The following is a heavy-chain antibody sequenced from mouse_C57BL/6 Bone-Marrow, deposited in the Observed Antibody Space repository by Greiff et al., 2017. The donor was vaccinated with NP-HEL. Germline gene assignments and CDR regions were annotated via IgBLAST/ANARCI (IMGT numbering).Heavy chain of an antibody. CDR3: ANSDGYYDWYFDV. CDR2: INPNNGGT. Sequence: DVHLVESGPELVKPGASVKMSCKASGYTFTDYNMHWVKQSHGKSLEWIGYINPNNGGTSYNQKFKGKATLTVNKSSSTAYMELRSLTSEDSAVYYCANSDGYYDWYFDVWGTGTTVTVSS. J-gene: IGHJ1*03. V-gene: IGHV1-22*01. CDR1: GYTFTDYN. D-gene: IGHD2-3*01.